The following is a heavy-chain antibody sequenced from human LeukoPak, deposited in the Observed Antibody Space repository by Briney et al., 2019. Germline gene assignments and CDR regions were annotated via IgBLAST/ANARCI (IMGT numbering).Heavy chain of an antibody. Sequence: SETLXLTCTVSGGSISSSSYYWGWIRQPPGXGLEWVGSIYYSGSTYYNPSLKSRVTISVDTSKNQFSLKLSSVTAADTAVYYCARDLTFGGVIVTPSYYFDYWGQETLVTVSS. CDR1: GGSISSSSYY. J-gene: IGHJ4*02. CDR2: IYYSGST. V-gene: IGHV4-39*07. CDR3: ARDLTFGGVIVTPSYYFDY. D-gene: IGHD3-16*02.